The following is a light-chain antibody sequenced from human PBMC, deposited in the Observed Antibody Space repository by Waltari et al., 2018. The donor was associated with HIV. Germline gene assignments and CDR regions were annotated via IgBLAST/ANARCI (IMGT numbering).Light chain of an antibody. Sequence: EIVLTQSPGPLSLSPGEGATLSCRASQSVSSTYLAWYQQKPGQAPRLLIYGASSRATGIPDRFSGSGSGTDFTLTISRLEPEDFAVYYCQQYGSSPLTFGPGTKVDIK. CDR3: QQYGSSPLT. CDR2: GAS. J-gene: IGKJ3*01. V-gene: IGKV3-20*01. CDR1: QSVSSTY.